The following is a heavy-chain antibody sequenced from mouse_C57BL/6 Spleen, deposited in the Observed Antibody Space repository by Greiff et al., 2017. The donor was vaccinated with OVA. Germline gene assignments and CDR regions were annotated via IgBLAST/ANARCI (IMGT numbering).Heavy chain of an antibody. D-gene: IGHD1-1*01. V-gene: IGHV1-9*01. Sequence: QVQLQQSGAELMKPGASVKLSCKATGYTFTGYWIEWVKQRPGHGLEWIGEILPGSGSTNYNEKFKGKATFTADTSSNTAYMQLSSLTTEDSTIYYCESLDGSSRYWSFDDWGTGTTVTVSS. J-gene: IGHJ1*03. CDR1: GYTFTGYW. CDR2: ILPGSGST. CDR3: ESLDGSSRYWSFDD.